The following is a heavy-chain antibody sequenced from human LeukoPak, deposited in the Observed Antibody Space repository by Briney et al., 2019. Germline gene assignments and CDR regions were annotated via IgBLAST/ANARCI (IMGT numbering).Heavy chain of an antibody. V-gene: IGHV3-30*01. Sequence: GGSLRLSCAASGFTFSSYAMHWVRQSPGKGLEWVAVISYDGSNKYYADSVKGRFTISRDNSKNTLYLQMNSLRAEDTAVYYCARGGDIVVVPADNWFDPWGQGTLVTVSS. CDR3: ARGGDIVVVPADNWFDP. D-gene: IGHD2-2*01. J-gene: IGHJ5*02. CDR2: ISYDGSNK. CDR1: GFTFSSYA.